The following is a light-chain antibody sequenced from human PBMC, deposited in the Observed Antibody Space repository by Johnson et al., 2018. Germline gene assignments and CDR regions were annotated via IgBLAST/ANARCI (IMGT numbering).Light chain of an antibody. CDR3: GTGDSSLSAGNV. V-gene: IGLV1-51*02. Sequence: QSVLTQPPSVSAAPGQKVTISCSGSSSNIGNNYVSWYQQLPGTAPKLLIYENNKRPSGIPDRFSGSKSGTSATLGITGLQTGDEADYYCGTGDSSLSAGNVFRTGTNFTVL. CDR2: ENN. J-gene: IGLJ1*01. CDR1: SSNIGNNY.